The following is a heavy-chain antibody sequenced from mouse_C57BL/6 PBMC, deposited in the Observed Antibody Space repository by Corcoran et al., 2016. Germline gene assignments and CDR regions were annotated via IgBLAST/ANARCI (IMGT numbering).Heavy chain of an antibody. J-gene: IGHJ1*03. CDR2: ISYDGSN. CDR3: ARDGYYGYFDV. Sequence: DVQLQESGPGLVKPSQSLSLTCSVTGYSITSGYYWNWIRQFPGNKLEWMGYISYDGSNNYNPSLKNRISITRDTSKNQFFLKLNSVTTEDTATYYSARDGYYGYFDVWGTGTTVTVSS. V-gene: IGHV3-6*01. CDR1: GYSITSGYY. D-gene: IGHD2-2*01.